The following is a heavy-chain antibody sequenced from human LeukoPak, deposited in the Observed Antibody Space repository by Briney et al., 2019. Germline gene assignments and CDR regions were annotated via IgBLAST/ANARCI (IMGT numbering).Heavy chain of an antibody. CDR2: ISSSGSTI. J-gene: IGHJ4*02. Sequence: GGSLRLSCAASGFTFNGYWMNWVRQAPGKGLEWVSYISSSGSTIYYADSVKGRFTISRDNAKNSLYLQMNSLRAEDTAVYYCARGDYYDSSGYLDYWGQGTLVTVSS. D-gene: IGHD3-22*01. CDR3: ARGDYYDSSGYLDY. V-gene: IGHV3-48*03. CDR1: GFTFNGYW.